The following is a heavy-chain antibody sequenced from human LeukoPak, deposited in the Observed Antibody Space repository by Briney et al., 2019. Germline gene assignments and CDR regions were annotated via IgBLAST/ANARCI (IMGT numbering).Heavy chain of an antibody. Sequence: GGSLRLSCAASGFTFSSYAMHWVRQAPRKGLEWVSAISAGGDRTYYADSVRGRFTLSRDKSKNTLYLQMNSLRAEDTAVYYCAKDARRSSGWWFFDHWGQGTLVTVSS. CDR1: GFTFSSYA. J-gene: IGHJ4*02. D-gene: IGHD6-19*01. CDR2: ISAGGDRT. V-gene: IGHV3-23*01. CDR3: AKDARRSSGWWFFDH.